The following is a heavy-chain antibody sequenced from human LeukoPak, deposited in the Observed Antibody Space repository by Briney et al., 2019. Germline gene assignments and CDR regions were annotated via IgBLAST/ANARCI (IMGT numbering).Heavy chain of an antibody. CDR3: ARERDTAMARPLDV. J-gene: IGHJ6*04. CDR1: GGSISSYY. D-gene: IGHD5-18*01. Sequence: SETLSLTCTVSGGSISSYYWSWIRQPGGKGLEWIGRIYTSGSTNYNPSLKRRVIMSVDTSQNQSSLKLSSVTAADTAVYYCARERDTAMARPLDVWGKGTTVTVSS. CDR2: IYTSGST. V-gene: IGHV4-4*07.